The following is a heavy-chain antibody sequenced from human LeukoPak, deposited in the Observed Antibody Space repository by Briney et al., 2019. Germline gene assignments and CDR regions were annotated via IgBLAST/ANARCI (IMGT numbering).Heavy chain of an antibody. CDR3: ARVSSTSYYFDY. J-gene: IGHJ4*02. V-gene: IGHV3-23*01. Sequence: GGSLRLSCAASDFTFSAYAMTWARQAPGKGLEWVSTISGSGDTTYYADSVKGRFTISRDSARNSLYLQMNSLRAEDTAVYYCARVSSTSYYFDYWGQGTLVTVSS. CDR1: DFTFSAYA. D-gene: IGHD6-6*01. CDR2: ISGSGDTT.